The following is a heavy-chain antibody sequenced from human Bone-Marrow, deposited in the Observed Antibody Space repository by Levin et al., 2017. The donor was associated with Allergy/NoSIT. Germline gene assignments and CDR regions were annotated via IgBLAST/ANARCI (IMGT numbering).Heavy chain of an antibody. J-gene: IGHJ5*02. Sequence: PGESLKISCKGSGYSFTSYWIGWVRQMPGKGLEWMGIIYPGDSDTRYSPSFQGQVTISADKSISTAYLQWSSLKASDTAMYYCARVEDGERGQNWFDPWGQGTLVTVSS. CDR3: ARVEDGERGQNWFDP. CDR2: IYPGDSDT. CDR1: GYSFTSYW. D-gene: IGHD5-24*01. V-gene: IGHV5-51*01.